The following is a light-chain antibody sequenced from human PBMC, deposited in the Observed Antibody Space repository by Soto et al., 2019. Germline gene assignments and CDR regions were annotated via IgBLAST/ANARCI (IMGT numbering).Light chain of an antibody. Sequence: DIQMTQSPSSLSASVGDRVTITCRASESIGRHLNWYQQKPGKAPKLLIYAASSLQNGVPPRFRGGGSGTDFTLTISNLQPEDFATYYYQQTYSSLSFTCGQATRLESK. CDR1: ESIGRH. V-gene: IGKV1-39*01. CDR2: AAS. CDR3: QQTYSSLSFT. J-gene: IGKJ5*01.